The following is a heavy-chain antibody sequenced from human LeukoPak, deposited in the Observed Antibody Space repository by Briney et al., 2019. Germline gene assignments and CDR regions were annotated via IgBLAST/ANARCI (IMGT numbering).Heavy chain of an antibody. CDR2: ISGSGGST. CDR3: AKDVDGYEHRTFDY. CDR1: GFTFSSYG. V-gene: IGHV3-23*01. Sequence: PGGSLRLSCAASGFTFSSYGMSWVRQAPGKGLEWVSAISGSGGSTYYADSVKGRFTISRDNSKNTLYLQMISLRAEDTAVYYCAKDVDGYEHRTFDYWGQGTLVTVSS. J-gene: IGHJ4*02. D-gene: IGHD5-12*01.